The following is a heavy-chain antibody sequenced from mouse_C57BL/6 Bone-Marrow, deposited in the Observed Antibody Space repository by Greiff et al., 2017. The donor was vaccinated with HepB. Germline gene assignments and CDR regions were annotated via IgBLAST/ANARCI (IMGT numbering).Heavy chain of an antibody. CDR3: TGCYWYFDV. CDR2: IRLKSDNYAT. CDR1: GFTFSNYW. Sequence: EVKLMESGGGLVQPGGSMKLSCVASGFTFSNYWMNWVRQSPEKGLEWVAQIRLKSDNYATHYAESVKGRFTISRDDSKSSVYLQMNNLRAEDTGIYYCTGCYWYFDVWGTGTTVTVSS. V-gene: IGHV6-3*01. J-gene: IGHJ1*03.